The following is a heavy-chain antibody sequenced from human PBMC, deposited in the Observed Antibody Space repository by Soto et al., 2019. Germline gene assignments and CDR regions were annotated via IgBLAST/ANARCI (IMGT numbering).Heavy chain of an antibody. CDR2: IYYSGST. J-gene: IGHJ4*02. CDR3: ASFPGYYDSSGYSGNFDY. Sequence: SETLCLTCTVSGGSISSSSYYWGWIRQPPGKGLEWIGSIYYSGSTYYNPSLKSRVTISVDTSKNQFSLKLSSVTAADTAVYYCASFPGYYDSSGYSGNFDYWGQGTLVTVSS. V-gene: IGHV4-39*01. CDR1: GGSISSSSYY. D-gene: IGHD3-22*01.